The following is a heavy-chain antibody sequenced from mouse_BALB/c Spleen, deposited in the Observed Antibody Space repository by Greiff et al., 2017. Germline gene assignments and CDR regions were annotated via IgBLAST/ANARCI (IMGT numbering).Heavy chain of an antibody. V-gene: IGHV2-9*02. Sequence: VQLQQSGPGLVAPSQSLSITCTVSGFSLTSYGVHWVRQPPGKGLEWLGVIWAGGSTNYNSALMSRLSISKDNSKSQVFLKMNSLQTDDTAMYYCARDQGSYGNYEAYWGQGTLVTVSA. CDR3: ARDQGSYGNYEAY. D-gene: IGHD2-10*02. J-gene: IGHJ3*01. CDR2: IWAGGST. CDR1: GFSLTSYG.